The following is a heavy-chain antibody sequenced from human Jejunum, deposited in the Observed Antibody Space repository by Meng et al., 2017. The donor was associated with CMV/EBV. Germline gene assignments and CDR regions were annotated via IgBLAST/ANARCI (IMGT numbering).Heavy chain of an antibody. CDR1: GYSVSRNNAS. Sequence: QVHLQHSVPGVVQPSEILSLTWVISGYSVSRNNASWNWIRQSPSRGLEWLVRTYYRYKWSNDYAVSVKSRITVNPDTSKNQFSLQLNSVTPEDTAVYYCARLHCSSTSCYVDCWGQGTLVTVSS. CDR3: ARLHCSSTSCYVDC. V-gene: IGHV6-1*01. D-gene: IGHD2-2*01. CDR2: TYYRYKWSN. J-gene: IGHJ4*02.